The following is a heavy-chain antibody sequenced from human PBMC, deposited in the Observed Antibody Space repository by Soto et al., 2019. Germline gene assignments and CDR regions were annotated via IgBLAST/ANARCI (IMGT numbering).Heavy chain of an antibody. CDR3: ASFSVFGVVTSNDAFYF. CDR2: ISSSGSTI. J-gene: IGHJ3*01. CDR1: GFTFSDYY. V-gene: IGHV3-11*01. D-gene: IGHD3-3*01. Sequence: GGSLRLSCAASGFTFSDYYMSWIRQAPGKGLEWVSYISSSGSTIYYADSVKGRFTISRDNAKNSLYLQMNSLRAEDTAVYYCASFSVFGVVTSNDAFYFWGQGTMVPVSS.